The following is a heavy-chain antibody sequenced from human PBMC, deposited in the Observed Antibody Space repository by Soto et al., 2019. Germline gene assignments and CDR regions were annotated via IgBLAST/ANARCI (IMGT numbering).Heavy chain of an antibody. Sequence: GASVKVSCKASGGTFSSYAISWVRQAPGQGLEWMGGIIPIFGTANYAQKFQGRVTITADESTSTAYMELSSLRSEVTAVYYCARTYDSSGYAANWYFDLWGRGTLVPVSS. J-gene: IGHJ2*01. CDR3: ARTYDSSGYAANWYFDL. V-gene: IGHV1-69*13. CDR2: IIPIFGTA. D-gene: IGHD3-22*01. CDR1: GGTFSSYA.